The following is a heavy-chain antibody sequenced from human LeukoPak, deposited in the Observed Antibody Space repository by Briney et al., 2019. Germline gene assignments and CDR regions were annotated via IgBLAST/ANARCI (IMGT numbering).Heavy chain of an antibody. D-gene: IGHD3-22*01. CDR2: ISYDGSNK. Sequence: GGSLRLSCAASGFTFSSYALHWVRQAPGKGLEWVAVISYDGSNKYYADSVKGRFTISRDNSKNTLYLQKNSVRAEDTAVYYCAGQYYYDSSGYYYGMDVWGQGTTVTVSS. V-gene: IGHV3-30*04. CDR1: GFTFSSYA. J-gene: IGHJ6*02. CDR3: AGQYYYDSSGYYYGMDV.